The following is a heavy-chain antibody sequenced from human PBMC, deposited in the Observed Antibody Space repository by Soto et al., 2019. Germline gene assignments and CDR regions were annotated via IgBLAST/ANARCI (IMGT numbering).Heavy chain of an antibody. J-gene: IGHJ4*02. Sequence: SETLSLTCTVSGGSISSGDYYWSWIRQPPGKGLEWIGYIYYSGSTYYNPSLKSRVTISVDTSKNQFSLKLSSVTAADTAVYYCASSEGSSGSTALFDYWGQGTLVTSPQ. CDR3: ASSEGSSGSTALFDY. CDR1: GGSISSGDYY. CDR2: IYYSGST. V-gene: IGHV4-30-4*01. D-gene: IGHD3-22*01.